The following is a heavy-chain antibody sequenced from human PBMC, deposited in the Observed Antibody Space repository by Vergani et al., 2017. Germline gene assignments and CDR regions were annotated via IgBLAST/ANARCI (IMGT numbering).Heavy chain of an antibody. CDR3: AKDLGDYVWGSSNADAFDI. CDR2: ISYDGSNK. Sequence: QVQLVESGGGVVPPGRSLRLSCAASGFTFRSYGMHWVRPAPGKGLEWVAVISYDGSNKYYADSVKGRFTISRDNSKNTLYLQMNSLRAEDTAVYYCAKDLGDYVWGSSNADAFDIWGQGTMVTVSS. CDR1: GFTFRSYG. V-gene: IGHV3-30*18. J-gene: IGHJ3*02. D-gene: IGHD3-16*01.